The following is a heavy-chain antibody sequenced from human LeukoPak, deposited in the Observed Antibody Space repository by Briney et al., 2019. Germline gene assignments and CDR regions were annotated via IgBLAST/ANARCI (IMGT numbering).Heavy chain of an antibody. D-gene: IGHD3-22*01. CDR2: INSDGSRT. V-gene: IGHV3-74*01. Sequence: GGSLRLSCAASGFTFSSYWMHWVRQAPGKGLVWVSRINSDGSRTSYADSVKGRFTISRDNAKNTLYLQMNSVRAEYTAVYYCAMSYDISGYDAFDIWGQGTMVTVSS. CDR3: AMSYDISGYDAFDI. CDR1: GFTFSSYW. J-gene: IGHJ3*02.